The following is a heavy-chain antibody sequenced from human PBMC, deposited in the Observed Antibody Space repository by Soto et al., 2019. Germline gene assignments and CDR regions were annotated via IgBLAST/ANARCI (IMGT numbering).Heavy chain of an antibody. J-gene: IGHJ4*02. Sequence: AGGSLRLSCSASGFTFSSYAMHWVRQAPGKGLEYVSAISSNGAGTYYADSVKGRCTISRDNSKKTLYLQMSSLRAEDTAVYYCVKDLYDIVTGPFDYWGQGTLVTVSS. CDR3: VKDLYDIVTGPFDY. V-gene: IGHV3-64D*08. D-gene: IGHD3-9*01. CDR2: ISSNGAGT. CDR1: GFTFSSYA.